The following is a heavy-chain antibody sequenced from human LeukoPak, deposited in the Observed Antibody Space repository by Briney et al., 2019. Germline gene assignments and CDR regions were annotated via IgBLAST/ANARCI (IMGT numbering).Heavy chain of an antibody. D-gene: IGHD3-10*01. CDR2: INPSGGST. CDR3: ARDQTITMVRGTLNHAFDI. J-gene: IGHJ3*02. Sequence: ASVKVSCKASGYTFTSYYMHWVRQAPGQGLERMGIINPSGGSTSYAQKFQGRVTMTRDTSTSTVYMELSSLRSEDTDVYYCARDQTITMVRGTLNHAFDIWGQGTMVTVSS. V-gene: IGHV1-46*01. CDR1: GYTFTSYY.